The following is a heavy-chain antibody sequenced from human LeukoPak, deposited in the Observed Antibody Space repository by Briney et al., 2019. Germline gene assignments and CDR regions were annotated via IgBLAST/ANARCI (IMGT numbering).Heavy chain of an antibody. CDR2: IYTSGST. V-gene: IGHV4-4*07. J-gene: IGHJ2*01. CDR3: ARSGSSWYKAHWYFDL. Sequence: SETLSLTCTVSGGSISSYYWSWIRQPAGKGLEWIGRIYTSGSTNYNPSLKSRVTMSVDTSKNQSSLKLSSVTAADTAVYYCARSGSSWYKAHWYFDLWGRGTLVTVSS. CDR1: GGSISSYY. D-gene: IGHD6-13*01.